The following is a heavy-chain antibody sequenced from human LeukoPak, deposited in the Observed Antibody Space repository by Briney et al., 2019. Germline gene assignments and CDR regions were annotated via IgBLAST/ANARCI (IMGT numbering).Heavy chain of an antibody. CDR3: ARASKVEAFDV. CDR1: GVTVSSTY. V-gene: IGHV3-66*01. J-gene: IGHJ3*01. Sequence: GGSLRLSCAASGVTVSSTYMGWVRQAPGKGLEWVSVIYGGSSTYNADSVKGRFTISRDNSKNTLFLQMNSLRAEDTAVYYCARASKVEAFDVWGQGTMVTVSS. CDR2: IYGGSST. D-gene: IGHD2-15*01.